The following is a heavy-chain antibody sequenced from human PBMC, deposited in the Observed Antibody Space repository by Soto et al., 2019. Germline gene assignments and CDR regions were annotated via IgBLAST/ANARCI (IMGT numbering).Heavy chain of an antibody. D-gene: IGHD3-9*01. CDR3: ARGVGSSPPRY. J-gene: IGHJ4*02. CDR1: GGSISVYY. CDR2: VYDNGRP. V-gene: IGHV4-59*01. Sequence: SETLSLTCTISGGSISVYYWSWIRQSPRQGLEWIGYVYDNGRPYYSPSLKSRVTISADTSRNQISLKLTSATAADTAVYYCARGVGSSPPRYWGRETLVTVS.